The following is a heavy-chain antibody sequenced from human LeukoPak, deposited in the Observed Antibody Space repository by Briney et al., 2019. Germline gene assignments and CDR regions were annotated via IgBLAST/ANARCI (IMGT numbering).Heavy chain of an antibody. Sequence: PSQTLSLTCAVSGGSISSGGYSWSWIRQPPGTGLEWIGYIYHSGSAYYNPSLKSRVTISVDRSKNQFSLKLSSVTAADTAVYYCASSLRRDAFDIWGQGTMVTVSS. CDR1: GGSISSGGYS. V-gene: IGHV4-30-2*01. CDR3: ASSLRRDAFDI. D-gene: IGHD5-12*01. CDR2: IYHSGSA. J-gene: IGHJ3*02.